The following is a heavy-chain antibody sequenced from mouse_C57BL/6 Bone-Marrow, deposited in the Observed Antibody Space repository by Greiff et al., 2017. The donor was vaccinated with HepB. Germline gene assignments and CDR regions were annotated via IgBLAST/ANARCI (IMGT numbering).Heavy chain of an antibody. Sequence: VQLQQSGPELVKPGASVKISCKASGFAFSSSWMNWVKQRPGKGLEWIGRIYPGDGDTNYNGKFKGKATLTADKSSSTAYMQLSSLTSEDSAVYFCARDWDDFDYWGQGTTLTVSS. J-gene: IGHJ2*01. V-gene: IGHV1-82*01. D-gene: IGHD4-1*01. CDR3: ARDWDDFDY. CDR2: IYPGDGDT. CDR1: GFAFSSSW.